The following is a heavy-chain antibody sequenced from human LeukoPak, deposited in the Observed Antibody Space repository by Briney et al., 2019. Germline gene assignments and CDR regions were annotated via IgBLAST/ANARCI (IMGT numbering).Heavy chain of an antibody. CDR2: IYHSGST. Sequence: PSQTLSLTCAVSGGSISSGGYSWSWIRQPPGKGLEWIGYIYHSGSTYYNPSLKSRVTISVDRSKNQFSLKLSSVTAADTAVYYRARAGSSGYYDLNWFDPWGQGTLVTVSS. CDR1: GGSISSGGYS. D-gene: IGHD3-22*01. V-gene: IGHV4-30-2*01. CDR3: ARAGSSGYYDLNWFDP. J-gene: IGHJ5*02.